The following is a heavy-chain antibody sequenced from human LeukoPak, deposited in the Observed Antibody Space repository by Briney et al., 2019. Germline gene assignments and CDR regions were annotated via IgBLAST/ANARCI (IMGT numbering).Heavy chain of an antibody. CDR1: GYTFTSYT. CDR3: ARVDTATLDY. J-gene: IGHJ4*02. D-gene: IGHD5-18*01. CDR2: INAGTGDT. Sequence: ASVKVSCKASGYTFTSYTMHWVRQAPGQRLEWMGWINAGTGDTKYSQKFQGRVTITRDTSASTAYMELSSLRSEDTAVYYCARVDTATLDYWGQGTLVTVSS. V-gene: IGHV1-3*01.